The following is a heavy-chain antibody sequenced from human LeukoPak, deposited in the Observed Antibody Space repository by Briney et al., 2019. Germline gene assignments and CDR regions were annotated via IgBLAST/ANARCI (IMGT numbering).Heavy chain of an antibody. D-gene: IGHD2-21*01. V-gene: IGHV3-11*06. CDR3: ARDRLLEDRDFHYYYYMDV. CDR1: GFTFSDYY. Sequence: GGSLRLSRAASGFTFSDYYMSWIRQAPGKGLEWVSSISSSSSYIYYADSVKGRFTISRDNAKNSLYLQMNSLRAEDTAVYHCARDRLLEDRDFHYYYYMDVWGRGTTVTVSS. CDR2: ISSSSSYI. J-gene: IGHJ6*03.